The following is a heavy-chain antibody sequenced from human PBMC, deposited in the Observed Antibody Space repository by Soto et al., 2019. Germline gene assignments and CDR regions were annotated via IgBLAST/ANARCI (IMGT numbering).Heavy chain of an antibody. CDR2: IIPIFDTI. CDR3: ASPLRWSGYYSAFDY. CDR1: GATFSSFA. Sequence: QVQLLQSGAEVKKPGSSLKVSCKASGATFSSFAFSWVRQAPGQGLEWMGVIIPIFDTIKFARKFQGRVTLTADESTGTAYRELDRLTSEDTAVYYCASPLRWSGYYSAFDYWGQGTLVIVSS. D-gene: IGHD3-3*01. V-gene: IGHV1-69*01. J-gene: IGHJ4*02.